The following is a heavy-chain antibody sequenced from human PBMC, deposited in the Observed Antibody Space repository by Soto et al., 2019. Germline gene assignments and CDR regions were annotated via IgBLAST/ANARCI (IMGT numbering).Heavy chain of an antibody. V-gene: IGHV3-9*01. J-gene: IGHJ4*02. CDR3: VQHWLGVLYGNFDI. CDR1: GFILRNNA. D-gene: IGHD3-10*01. CDR2: ISWSGDMI. Sequence: SLTLACDATGFILRNNALHWDPQAPVKGLALVSGISWSGDMIRYADSVKCRFTISRDNGKNSLYLHISRLRTEDTVFYYFVQHWLGVLYGNFDIWFQGALAPV.